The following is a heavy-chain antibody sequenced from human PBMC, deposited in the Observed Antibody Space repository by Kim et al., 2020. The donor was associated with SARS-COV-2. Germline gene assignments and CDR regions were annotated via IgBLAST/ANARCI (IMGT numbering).Heavy chain of an antibody. Sequence: SETLSLTCTVSGGSISSYYWSWIRQPPGKGLEWIGYIYYSGSTNYNPSLKSRVTISVDTSKNQFSLKLSSVTAADTAVYYCARDRGGGARVPYYYYGMDVWGQGTTVTVSS. D-gene: IGHD1-26*01. V-gene: IGHV4-59*13. J-gene: IGHJ6*02. CDR3: ARDRGGGARVPYYYYGMDV. CDR1: GGSISSYY. CDR2: IYYSGST.